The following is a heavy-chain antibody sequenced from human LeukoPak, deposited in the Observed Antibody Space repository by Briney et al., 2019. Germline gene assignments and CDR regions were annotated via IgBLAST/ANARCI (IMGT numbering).Heavy chain of an antibody. CDR3: ASGYYDSSGYYSPGDYFDY. Sequence: VASVKVSCKASGYTFTSYAMHWVRQAPGQRLEWMGWINAGNGNTKYSQKFQGRVTITADESTSTAYMELSSLRSEDTAVYYCASGYYDSSGYYSPGDYFDYWGQGTLVTVSS. V-gene: IGHV1-3*01. CDR1: GYTFTSYA. J-gene: IGHJ4*02. CDR2: INAGNGNT. D-gene: IGHD3-22*01.